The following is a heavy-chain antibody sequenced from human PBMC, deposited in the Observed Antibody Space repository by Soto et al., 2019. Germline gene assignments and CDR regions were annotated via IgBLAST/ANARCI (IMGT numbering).Heavy chain of an antibody. CDR1: GGSINSGEYY. V-gene: IGHV4-31*03. Sequence: QVQLQESGPGLVKPSQTLSLTCSMSGGSINSGEYYWNWNRQYPGKGLEWIGYIYSSGRTHYTPSHQRRINVSLDTANNLLSLKLSSVTAADTAVYYCARMGLLLGELSRNWCDPWGRGTLVTVSS. D-gene: IGHD3-16*02. CDR2: IYSSGRT. J-gene: IGHJ5*02. CDR3: ARMGLLLGELSRNWCDP.